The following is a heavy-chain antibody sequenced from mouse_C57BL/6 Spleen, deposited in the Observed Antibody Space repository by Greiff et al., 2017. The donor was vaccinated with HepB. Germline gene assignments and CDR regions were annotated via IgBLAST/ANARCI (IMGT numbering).Heavy chain of an antibody. CDR1: GYTFTSYW. CDR3: AKIKKIVAPYFDY. Sequence: VQLQQSGAELVKAGASVKMSCKASGYTFTSYWMHWVKQRLGQGLEWFAETNPTNGRTYYNEKFKSKATLTVDKSSSTAYMLLSGPTFEDSAVYYCAKIKKIVAPYFDYWVQGTTLTVSS. J-gene: IGHJ2*01. V-gene: IGHV1S81*02. CDR2: TNPTNGRT. D-gene: IGHD1-1*01.